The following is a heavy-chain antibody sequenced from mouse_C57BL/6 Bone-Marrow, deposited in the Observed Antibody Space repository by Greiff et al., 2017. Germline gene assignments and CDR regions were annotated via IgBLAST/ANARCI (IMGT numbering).Heavy chain of an antibody. CDR3: THSNYRFAY. Sequence: VQLQQSGAELVRPGASVKLSCTASGFNIKDDYMHWVKQRPEQGLERIGWIDPENGDTEYASKFQGKATITADTSSNTAYLQLSSLTSEDTAVYYCTHSNYRFAYWGQGTLVTVSA. J-gene: IGHJ3*01. V-gene: IGHV14-4*01. CDR2: IDPENGDT. D-gene: IGHD2-5*01. CDR1: GFNIKDDY.